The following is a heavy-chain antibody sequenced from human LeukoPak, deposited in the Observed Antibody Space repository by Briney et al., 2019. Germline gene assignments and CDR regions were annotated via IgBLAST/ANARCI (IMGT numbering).Heavy chain of an antibody. CDR3: AKGSKEVLFTRDHHMDV. V-gene: IGHV3-48*04. CDR1: GFTFSSYS. Sequence: GGSLRLSCAASGFTFSSYSMNWVRQAPGKGLEWVSSISSSGSTIFYADSVKGRFTISRDNAKNSLNLHMNSLRAEDTAVYYCAKGSKEVLFTRDHHMDVWGKGTTVTISS. D-gene: IGHD3-3*01. J-gene: IGHJ6*03. CDR2: ISSSGSTI.